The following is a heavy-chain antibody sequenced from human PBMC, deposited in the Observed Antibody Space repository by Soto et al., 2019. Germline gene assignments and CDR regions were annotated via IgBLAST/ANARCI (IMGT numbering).Heavy chain of an antibody. D-gene: IGHD6-19*01. CDR2: TNVGNGKT. J-gene: IGHJ4*02. CDR3: VRVGSSGRQVNFDY. CDR1: GYTFSTYA. Sequence: ASVKVSCKASGYTFSTYAMHWVRQAPGQRLEWLGWTNVGNGKTRYSQKFQGRVTFTRDTSAFTVYMDLTSLTSEDTAVYYCVRVGSSGRQVNFDYWGQGTLVTVSS. V-gene: IGHV1-3*01.